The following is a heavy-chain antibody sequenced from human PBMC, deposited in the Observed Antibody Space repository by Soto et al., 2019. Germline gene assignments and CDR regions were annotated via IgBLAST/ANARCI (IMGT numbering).Heavy chain of an antibody. CDR1: GFTFSSYA. J-gene: IGHJ5*02. D-gene: IGHD2-15*01. V-gene: IGHV3-23*01. Sequence: GGSLRLSCAASGFTFSSYAMSWVRQAPGKGLEWVSAISGSGGSTYYADSVKGRFTISRDNSKNTLYLQMNSLRAEDTAVYYCASARGGWGFVHWGQGTLVTVSS. CDR2: ISGSGGST. CDR3: ASARGGWGFVH.